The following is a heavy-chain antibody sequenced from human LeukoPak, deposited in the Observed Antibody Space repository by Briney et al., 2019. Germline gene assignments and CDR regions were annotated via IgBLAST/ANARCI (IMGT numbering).Heavy chain of an antibody. D-gene: IGHD2-2*01. V-gene: IGHV3-23*01. J-gene: IGHJ4*02. CDR3: AKGDCSSTSCFSDY. CDR1: GFTFSSYA. CDR2: ISGSGGST. Sequence: GGSLRLSCAASGFTFSSYAMSWVRQAPGKGLEWVSAISGSGGSTYYADSVKGGCTISRDNSKNTLYLQMSSLRAEDTAVYYCAKGDCSSTSCFSDYWGQGTLVTVPS.